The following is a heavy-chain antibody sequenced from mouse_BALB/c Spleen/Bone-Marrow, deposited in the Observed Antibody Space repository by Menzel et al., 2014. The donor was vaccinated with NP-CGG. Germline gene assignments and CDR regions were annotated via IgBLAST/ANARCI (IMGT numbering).Heavy chain of an antibody. Sequence: VKLSCTASGFNIKDTYMHWVKQRPEQGLEWIGRIDPANGNTKYDPKFQGKATITADTSSNTAYLQLSSLTSEDTAVYYCASYYYGHYFDYWGQGTTLTVSS. V-gene: IGHV14-3*02. CDR3: ASYYYGHYFDY. CDR1: GFNIKDTY. CDR2: IDPANGNT. J-gene: IGHJ2*01. D-gene: IGHD1-1*01.